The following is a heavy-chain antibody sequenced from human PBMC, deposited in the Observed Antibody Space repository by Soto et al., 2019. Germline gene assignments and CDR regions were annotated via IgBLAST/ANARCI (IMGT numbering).Heavy chain of an antibody. D-gene: IGHD1-26*01. J-gene: IGHJ4*02. Sequence: QVQLVQSGAEVKKPGSSVKVSCKASGGTFSSYAISWVRQAPGQGLEWMGGIIPIFGTANYVQKFQGRVTITADESTSTAYMELSSMRSEDTAVYYCARDALGRSGSYSVFGYWGQGTLVTVSS. CDR1: GGTFSSYA. CDR2: IIPIFGTA. CDR3: ARDALGRSGSYSVFGY. V-gene: IGHV1-69*01.